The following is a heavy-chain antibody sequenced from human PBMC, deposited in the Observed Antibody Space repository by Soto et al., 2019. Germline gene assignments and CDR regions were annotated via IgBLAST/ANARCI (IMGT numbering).Heavy chain of an antibody. Sequence: QVQLQESGPGLVKPSQTLSLTCSVSAGSISSGGYYWNWIRQPPGKRLEWIGYIYHSGGTYSSPSLRSRVTISVATSKHQFSLNLTSVTAADTAVYYCARDRGGYGVFDYCGQGTLCTVSS. CDR2: IYHSGGT. J-gene: IGHJ4*02. CDR3: ARDRGGYGVFDY. D-gene: IGHD5-12*01. V-gene: IGHV4-31*03. CDR1: AGSISSGGYY.